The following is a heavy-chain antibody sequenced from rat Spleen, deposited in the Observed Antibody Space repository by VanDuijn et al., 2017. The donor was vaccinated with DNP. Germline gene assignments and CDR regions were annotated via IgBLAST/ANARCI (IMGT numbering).Heavy chain of an antibody. J-gene: IGHJ2*01. D-gene: IGHD1-7*01. V-gene: IGHV5S13*01. CDR1: GFTFNNCG. Sequence: EVQLVESGGGLVQPGRSLQLSCEASGFTFNNCGMAWVRQAPKKGLEWVATINTSGGRTYYRDSVQGRFTISRDNAKSTLYLQMDSLRSEDTATYSCATLYYGADFDYWGQGVMVTVSS. CDR3: ATLYYGADFDY. CDR2: INTSGGRT.